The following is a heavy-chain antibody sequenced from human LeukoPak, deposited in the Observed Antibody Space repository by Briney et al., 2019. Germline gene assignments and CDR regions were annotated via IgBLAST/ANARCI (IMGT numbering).Heavy chain of an antibody. CDR3: ARGDIVVVPAAIPVYYYYGMDV. V-gene: IGHV4-59*12. CDR2: IYYSGST. J-gene: IGHJ6*02. CDR1: GGSISSYY. D-gene: IGHD2-2*02. Sequence: SETLSLTCTVSGGSISSYYWSWIRQPPGKGLEWIGHIYYSGSTNYNPSLKSRVTISVDTSKNQFSLKLSSVTAADTAVYYCARGDIVVVPAAIPVYYYYGMDVWGQGTTVTVSS.